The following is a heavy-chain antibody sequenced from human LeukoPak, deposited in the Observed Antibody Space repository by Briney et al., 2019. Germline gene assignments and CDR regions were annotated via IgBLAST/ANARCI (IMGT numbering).Heavy chain of an antibody. D-gene: IGHD5-18*01. V-gene: IGHV5-10-1*01. CDR3: AREWIQLWSSPYYYGMDV. J-gene: IGHJ6*02. CDR1: GYSFTSYW. CDR2: IDPSDSYT. Sequence: GESLQISCKGSGYSFTSYWISWVRQMPGKGLEWMGRIDPSDSYTNYSPSFQGHVTISADKSISTAYLQWSSLKASDTAMYYCAREWIQLWSSPYYYGMDVWGQGTTVTVSS.